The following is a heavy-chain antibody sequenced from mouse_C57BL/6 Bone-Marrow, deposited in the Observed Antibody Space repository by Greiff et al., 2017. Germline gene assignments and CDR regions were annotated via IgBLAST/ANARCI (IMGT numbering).Heavy chain of an antibody. Sequence: VQLQQSGPELVKPGASVKISCTASGYSFTDYNMNWVKQSNGKSLEWIGVINPNYGTTSYTQKFQGKATLTVDQSSSTAYMQLNSLTSEDSAVYYCARGYEYDYAMDYWGQGTSVTVSS. V-gene: IGHV1-39*01. J-gene: IGHJ4*01. CDR3: ARGYEYDYAMDY. CDR1: GYSFTDYN. D-gene: IGHD2-4*01. CDR2: INPNYGTT.